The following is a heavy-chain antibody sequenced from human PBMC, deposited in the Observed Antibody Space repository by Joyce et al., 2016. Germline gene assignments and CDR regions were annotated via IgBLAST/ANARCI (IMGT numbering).Heavy chain of an antibody. V-gene: IGHV4-4*08. CDR3: ARHDPTYFDTTAADAFDI. Sequence: QVHLQESGPGLIKPSETLSLTCTVSGGSIGAYHWSWIRQPPGKGLEWIGYTFNSGSTNNNPSLRNRGTIVVNTSRNQISLKLTSLTAADTAVYYCARHDPTYFDTTAADAFDIWGQGTMVAVSA. D-gene: IGHD3-9*01. CDR1: GGSIGAYH. J-gene: IGHJ3*02. CDR2: TFNSGST.